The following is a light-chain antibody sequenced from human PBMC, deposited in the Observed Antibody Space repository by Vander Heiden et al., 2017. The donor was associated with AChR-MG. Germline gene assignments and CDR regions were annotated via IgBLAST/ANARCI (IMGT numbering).Light chain of an antibody. CDR3: SSYTGGSAHVL. J-gene: IGLJ2*01. CDR1: TSDLGPYNF. V-gene: IGLV2-14*01. CDR2: DVT. Sequence: QSALTQPASVSGSPGQSLTISCAGATSDLGPYNFVSWFQQFPGKAPKLILYDVTNRPSGVSRRFSGSKSGDTASLTISGLQAEDEADYYCSSYTGGSAHVLFGGGTKLTVL.